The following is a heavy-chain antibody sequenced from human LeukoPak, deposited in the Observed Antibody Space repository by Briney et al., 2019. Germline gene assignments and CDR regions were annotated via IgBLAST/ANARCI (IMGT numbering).Heavy chain of an antibody. Sequence: GGSLRLSCAASGFTFSDYYMTWIRQAPGKGLEWVSYISGVASNIYYADSVKGRFTISRDNAENSVYLQMNSLRAEDTAVYYCARGGAQGMDVWGQGTTVTVSS. CDR1: GFTFSDYY. V-gene: IGHV3-11*01. D-gene: IGHD1-26*01. CDR2: ISGVASNI. J-gene: IGHJ6*02. CDR3: ARGGAQGMDV.